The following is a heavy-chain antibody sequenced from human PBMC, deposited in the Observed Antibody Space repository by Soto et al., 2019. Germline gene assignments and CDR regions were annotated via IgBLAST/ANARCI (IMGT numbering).Heavy chain of an antibody. CDR1: GYTVTNFG. CDR3: TRGGTPIDY. CDR2: ISAYNANT. D-gene: IGHD3-16*01. Sequence: QVQLVQSGAEVKKPGASVKVSCKASGYTVTNFGLSWVRQAPGQGLEWMGWISAYNANTNYAPNFQGRVTMTTDTSTSPTYRERRSLRSDDPALYYSTRGGTPIDYWGQGTLMTVSS. V-gene: IGHV1-18*01. J-gene: IGHJ4*02.